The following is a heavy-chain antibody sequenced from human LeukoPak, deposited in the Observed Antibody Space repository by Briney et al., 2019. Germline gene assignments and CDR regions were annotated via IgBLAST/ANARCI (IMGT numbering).Heavy chain of an antibody. CDR3: ARDFRITMVRGSYYYMDV. J-gene: IGHJ6*03. V-gene: IGHV1-2*02. Sequence: ASVKVSCKASGYTFTGYYMHWVRQAPGQGLEWMGWINPNSGGTNYAQKFQGRVTMTRDTSISTAYMELSRLRSDDTAVYYCARDFRITMVRGSYYYMDVWGKGTTVTVSS. D-gene: IGHD3-10*01. CDR2: INPNSGGT. CDR1: GYTFTGYY.